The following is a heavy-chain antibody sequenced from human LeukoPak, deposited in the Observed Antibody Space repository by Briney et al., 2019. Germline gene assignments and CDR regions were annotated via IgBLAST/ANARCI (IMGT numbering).Heavy chain of an antibody. Sequence: PGGSLRLSCAASGFTFSSYSMNWVRQAPGKGLEWVSSISSSSSYIYYADSVKGRFTISGDNAKNSLYLQMNSLRAEDTAVYYCARDLGITGTEAWFDPWGQGTLVTISS. CDR1: GFTFSSYS. CDR3: ARDLGITGTEAWFDP. V-gene: IGHV3-21*01. CDR2: ISSSSSYI. J-gene: IGHJ5*02. D-gene: IGHD1-20*01.